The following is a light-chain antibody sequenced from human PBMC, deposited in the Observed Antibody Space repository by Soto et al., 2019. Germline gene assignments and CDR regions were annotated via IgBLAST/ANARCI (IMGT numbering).Light chain of an antibody. J-gene: IGKJ4*01. V-gene: IGKV3-20*01. CDR2: GAS. Sequence: EIVLTQSPGTLSLSPGERATLSCRASQSVSSSYLAWYQQKPGQAPRLLIYGASSRATGIPDRFSGSGSETEFTLTISSLQPDDFATYYCQQYNSYPLTFGGGTKVDIK. CDR1: QSVSSSY. CDR3: QQYNSYPLT.